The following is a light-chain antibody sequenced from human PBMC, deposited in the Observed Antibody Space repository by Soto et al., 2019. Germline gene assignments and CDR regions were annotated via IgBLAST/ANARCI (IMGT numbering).Light chain of an antibody. Sequence: QSVVTQPPSASGTPGRRVAISCSGSSSNIGSNTVNWDQQLPGTAPKVLIYSNNQRPSGVPDRFSGSKSGTSASLAISGLQSEDEADYYCAAWDDGLNGFWVFGTGTKVTVL. CDR1: SSNIGSNT. CDR2: SNN. J-gene: IGLJ1*01. CDR3: AAWDDGLNGFWV. V-gene: IGLV1-44*01.